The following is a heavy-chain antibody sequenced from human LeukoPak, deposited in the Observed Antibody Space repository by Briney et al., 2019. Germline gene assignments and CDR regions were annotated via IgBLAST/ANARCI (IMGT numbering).Heavy chain of an antibody. D-gene: IGHD3-16*01. CDR2: FHNSGTS. Sequence: PSEILSLTCTVSDDSISDYYRGWIRQPPGKGLEWIGYFHNSGTSTYNPSLKSRVTISADTSKNQFSLKLNSLSTADTAVYYCTRGAGWLIDYWGQGILVTVSS. CDR1: DDSISDYY. J-gene: IGHJ4*02. V-gene: IGHV4-59*01. CDR3: TRGAGWLIDY.